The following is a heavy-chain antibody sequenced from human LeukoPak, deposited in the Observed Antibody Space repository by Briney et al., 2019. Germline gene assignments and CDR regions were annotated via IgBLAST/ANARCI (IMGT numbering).Heavy chain of an antibody. V-gene: IGHV1-2*04. D-gene: IGHD1-14*01. CDR3: ARSYRRIPKDRIYYYYGMDV. J-gene: IGHJ6*02. Sequence: GASVKVSCKASGYTFTGYYMHWVRQVPGQGLEWMGWINPNSGGTNYAQKFQGWVTMTRDTSISTAYMELSRLRSDDTAVYYCARSYRRIPKDRIYYYYGMDVWGQGTTVTVSS. CDR1: GYTFTGYY. CDR2: INPNSGGT.